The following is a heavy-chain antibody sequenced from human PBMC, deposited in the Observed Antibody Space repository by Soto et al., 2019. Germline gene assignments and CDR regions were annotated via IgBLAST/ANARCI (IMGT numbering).Heavy chain of an antibody. CDR2: ISGSGGST. D-gene: IGHD6-19*01. Sequence: EVQLLESGGGLVQPGGSLRLSCAASGFTFSSYAMSWVRQAPGKGLEWVSAISGSGGSTYYADSVKGRFTISRDNSKNTLYLKMNGLRPEDTAVYSCPTGSRGCYFAYGGQEPLVPVSS. CDR3: PTGSRGCYFAY. J-gene: IGHJ4*02. CDR1: GFTFSSYA. V-gene: IGHV3-23*01.